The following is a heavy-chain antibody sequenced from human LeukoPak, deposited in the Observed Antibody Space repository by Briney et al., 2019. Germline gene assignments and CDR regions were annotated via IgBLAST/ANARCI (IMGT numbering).Heavy chain of an antibody. CDR3: SGWSSSWLENAFDI. CDR2: ISAGGDST. D-gene: IGHD6-13*01. J-gene: IGHJ3*02. Sequence: PGGSLRLSCAASGFTFNNYAMTWVRQAPGKGLEWVAAISAGGDSTYHADSVKGRFTISRDNPKNTLYMQMSSLRAEDTAVYYCSGWSSSWLENAFDIWGQGTMVTVSS. CDR1: GFTFNNYA. V-gene: IGHV3-23*01.